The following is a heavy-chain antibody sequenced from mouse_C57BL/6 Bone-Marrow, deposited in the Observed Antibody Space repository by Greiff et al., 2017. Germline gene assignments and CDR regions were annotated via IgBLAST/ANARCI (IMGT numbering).Heavy chain of an antibody. D-gene: IGHD2-4*01. CDR1: GFNIKNTY. V-gene: IGHV14-3*01. CDR2: IDPANGNT. CDR3: ARDYDYDGVRHAMDY. Sequence: VQLQQSVAELVRPGASVKLSCTASGFNIKNTYMHWVKQRPEQGLEWIGRIDPANGNTKYAPKFQGKATITADTSSNTAYLQLSSLTSEDTASYYCARDYDYDGVRHAMDYWGQGTSVTVSS. J-gene: IGHJ4*01.